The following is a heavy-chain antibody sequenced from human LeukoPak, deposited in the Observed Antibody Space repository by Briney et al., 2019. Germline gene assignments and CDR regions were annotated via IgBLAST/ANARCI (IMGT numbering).Heavy chain of an antibody. V-gene: IGHV1-46*01. CDR3: ARGGVLRFLDDLDY. Sequence: GASVKVSCKASGCTFTSYAISWVRQAPGQGLEWMGIINPSGGITTYAQKFQGRVTITRDKSTSTAYMELSSLRSEDTAVYYCARGGVLRFLDDLDYWGQGTTVTVSS. CDR1: GCTFTSYA. D-gene: IGHD3-3*01. CDR2: INPSGGIT. J-gene: IGHJ4*02.